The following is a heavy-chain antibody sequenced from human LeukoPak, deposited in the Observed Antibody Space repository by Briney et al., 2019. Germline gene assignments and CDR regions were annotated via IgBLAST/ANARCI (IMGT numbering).Heavy chain of an antibody. CDR2: IYYSGST. D-gene: IGHD1-20*01. V-gene: IGHV4-59*08. CDR1: GGSISSYY. Sequence: PSETLSLTCTVSGGSISSYYWSWIRQPPGKGLEWIGYIYYSGSTNYNPSLKSRVTISVDTSKNQFSLKLSSETAADTAVYYCARHVITGSLNYYYGMDVWGQGTTVTVSS. J-gene: IGHJ6*02. CDR3: ARHVITGSLNYYYGMDV.